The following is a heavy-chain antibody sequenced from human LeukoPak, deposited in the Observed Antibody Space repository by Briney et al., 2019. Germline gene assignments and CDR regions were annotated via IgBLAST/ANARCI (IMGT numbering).Heavy chain of an antibody. CDR2: ISAYNGNT. D-gene: IGHD2-2*01. V-gene: IGHV1-18*01. Sequence: ASVKVSCKASGYTFTSYGISWVRQAPGQGLEWVGWISAYNGNTNYAQKLQGRVTMTTDTSTSTAYMELRSLRSDDTAVYYCARDPGYCSSTSCLTFDYWGQGTLVTVSS. CDR1: GYTFTSYG. J-gene: IGHJ4*02. CDR3: ARDPGYCSSTSCLTFDY.